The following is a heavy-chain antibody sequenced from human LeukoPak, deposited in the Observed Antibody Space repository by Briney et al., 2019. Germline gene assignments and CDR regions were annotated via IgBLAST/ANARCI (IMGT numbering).Heavy chain of an antibody. CDR1: GFSLSTSGMR. Sequence: ESGPTLVNPTQTLTLTCTFSGFSLSTSGMRVSWIRQPPGKALEWLARIDWDDDKFYTTSLKTRLTISKDTSKNQVVLTMTNMDPVDTATYYCARMGDDYGDAFDIWGQGTMVTVSS. D-gene: IGHD4-17*01. CDR2: IDWDDDK. J-gene: IGHJ3*02. V-gene: IGHV2-70*04. CDR3: ARMGDDYGDAFDI.